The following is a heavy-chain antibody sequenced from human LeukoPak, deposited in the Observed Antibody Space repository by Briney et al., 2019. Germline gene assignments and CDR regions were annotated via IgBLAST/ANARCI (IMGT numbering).Heavy chain of an antibody. D-gene: IGHD6-19*01. V-gene: IGHV1-18*01. CDR3: ARARLYSSGWPYYFDY. CDR1: GYTFTSYG. CDR2: ISAYNGNT. Sequence: ASVKVSCKASGYTFTSYGISWVRQAHGQGLEWMGWISAYNGNTNYAQKLQGRVTMTTDTSTSTAYMELRSLRSDDTAVYYCARARLYSSGWPYYFDYWGQGTLVTVSS. J-gene: IGHJ4*02.